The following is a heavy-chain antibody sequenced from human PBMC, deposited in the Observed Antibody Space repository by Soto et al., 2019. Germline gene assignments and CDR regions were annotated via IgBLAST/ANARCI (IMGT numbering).Heavy chain of an antibody. V-gene: IGHV1-69*01. Sequence: QVQLVQSGSEVKKPGSSVKVSCKASGGSFSSNPISWVRQAPGQGLEWMAGIIPIFATVHYAQKFQGRVTITADESTSTAYMELTSLRSEDTAVYFCARGGGGYSSAPCYYFDYGGEGTLVTVSS. CDR2: IIPIFATV. J-gene: IGHJ4*02. CDR1: GGSFSSNP. D-gene: IGHD5-18*01. CDR3: ARGGGGYSSAPCYYFDY.